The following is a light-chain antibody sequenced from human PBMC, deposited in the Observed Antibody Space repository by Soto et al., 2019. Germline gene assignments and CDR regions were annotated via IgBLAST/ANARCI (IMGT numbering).Light chain of an antibody. V-gene: IGKV1-5*03. Sequence: DIQMTQSPSTLSASVGDRVTITCGASQSIGTWLAWYQQKPGKAPKLLIYTASTLESGVPSRFSGGGSGTEFTLTINSLQPDDFATYYCQQYDSYLYTFGQGTKLEI. J-gene: IGKJ2*01. CDR1: QSIGTW. CDR3: QQYDSYLYT. CDR2: TAS.